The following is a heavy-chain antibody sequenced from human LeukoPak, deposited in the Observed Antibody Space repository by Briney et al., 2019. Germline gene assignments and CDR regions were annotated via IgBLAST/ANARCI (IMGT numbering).Heavy chain of an antibody. V-gene: IGHV4-59*01. Sequence: SETLSLTCTVSGGSISSYYWSWIRQPPGKGLEWIGYIYYSGSTNYNPSLKSRVTISVDTSKNQFSLKLSSVTAADTAVYYCARGLIAARLFDYWGQGALVTVPS. CDR3: ARGLIAARLFDY. J-gene: IGHJ4*02. CDR2: IYYSGST. CDR1: GGSISSYY. D-gene: IGHD6-6*01.